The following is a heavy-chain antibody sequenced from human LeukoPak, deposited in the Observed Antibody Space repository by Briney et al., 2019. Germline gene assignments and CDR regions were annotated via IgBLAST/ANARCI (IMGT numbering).Heavy chain of an antibody. CDR2: VFTTGTI. CDR3: AGDRRTSGWYAS. J-gene: IGHJ5*01. D-gene: IGHD1-26*01. Sequence: GGSLRLSCVPSGFGVSSHYISWFRQAPGKGLEWVSVVFTTGTIYYADSVRGRFTLSRDTLKNTVFLQMNSLTAEDTAVYYCAGDRRTSGWYASWGQGTLVTVSS. V-gene: IGHV3-53*01. CDR1: GFGVSSHY.